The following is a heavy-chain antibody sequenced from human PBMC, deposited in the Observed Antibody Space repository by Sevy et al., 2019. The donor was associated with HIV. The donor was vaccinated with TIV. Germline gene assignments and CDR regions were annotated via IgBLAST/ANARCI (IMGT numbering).Heavy chain of an antibody. CDR2: ISAYNGNT. CDR3: ARDRVYDFWSGYYTRFDY. J-gene: IGHJ4*02. V-gene: IGHV1-18*01. Sequence: ASVKVSCKASGYTFTSYGISWVRQAPGQGLEWMGWISAYNGNTNYAQKLQGRVTMTTDTSTSTAYMELRSLRSDDTAVYYCARDRVYDFWSGYYTRFDYWGQGTLVTVSS. D-gene: IGHD3-3*01. CDR1: GYTFTSYG.